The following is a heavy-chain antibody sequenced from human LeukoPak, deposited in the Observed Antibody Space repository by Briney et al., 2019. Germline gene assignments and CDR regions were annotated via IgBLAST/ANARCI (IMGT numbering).Heavy chain of an antibody. CDR2: ISGSGGST. D-gene: IGHD1-26*01. Sequence: GGSLRLSCAASGFTFSSYEMNWVRQAPGKGLEWVSAISGSGGSTYYADSVKGRFTISRDNSKNTLYLQINSLRGEDTAVYYCARQVGPDYWGQGTLVTVSS. J-gene: IGHJ4*02. V-gene: IGHV3-23*01. CDR3: ARQVGPDY. CDR1: GFTFSSYE.